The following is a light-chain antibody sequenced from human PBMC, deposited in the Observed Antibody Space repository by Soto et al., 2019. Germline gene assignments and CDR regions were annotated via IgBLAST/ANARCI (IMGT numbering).Light chain of an antibody. J-gene: IGKJ4*01. CDR2: WAS. CDR1: QSVLFSSNNKNY. Sequence: DIVMTQSPDSLAVSLGERATINCKSSQSVLFSSNNKNYLAWYQQKPGQPPKLLISWASTRESGVPDRFSGSGSETDFTLTISSLQAEDVAVYHYQQYYSTPSPTFGGGTKVEIK. CDR3: QQYYSTPSPT. V-gene: IGKV4-1*01.